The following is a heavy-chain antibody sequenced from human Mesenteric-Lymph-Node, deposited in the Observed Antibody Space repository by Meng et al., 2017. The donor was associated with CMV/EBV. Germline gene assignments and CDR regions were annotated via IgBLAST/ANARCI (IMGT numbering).Heavy chain of an antibody. CDR2: FYDGGSP. D-gene: IGHD2-21*02. Sequence: SETLSLTCNMIGDSMGTYYWSWIRQPPGKGLEWIGYFYDGGSPIYSPSLESRVTISVDTSKKQYSLKLTSVTAADTAMYYCHYYCGGYCVDYWGQGTLVTVSS. V-gene: IGHV4-59*12. J-gene: IGHJ4*02. CDR1: GDSMGTYY. CDR3: HYYCGGYCVDY.